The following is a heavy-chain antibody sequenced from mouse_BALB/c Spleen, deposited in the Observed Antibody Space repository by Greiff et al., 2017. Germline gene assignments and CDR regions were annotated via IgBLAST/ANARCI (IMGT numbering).Heavy chain of an antibody. CDR2: INPSSGYT. CDR3: ARDGYYLFAY. J-gene: IGHJ3*01. Sequence: VKLQQSAAELARPGASVKMSCKASGYTFTSYTMHWVKQRPGQGLEWIGYINPSSGYTEYNQKFKDKTTLTADKSSSTAYMQLSSLTSEDSAVYYCARDGYYLFAYWGQGTLVTVSA. V-gene: IGHV1-4*02. CDR1: GYTFTSYT. D-gene: IGHD2-3*01.